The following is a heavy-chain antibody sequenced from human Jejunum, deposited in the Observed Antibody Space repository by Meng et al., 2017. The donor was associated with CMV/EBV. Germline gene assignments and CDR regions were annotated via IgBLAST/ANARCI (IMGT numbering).Heavy chain of an antibody. CDR2: LYSDGTT. CDR3: AKSPGYSYGEHGYFDL. J-gene: IGHJ4*02. V-gene: IGHV3-53*01. CDR1: GFTVSTNY. Sequence: VAVAGGSFGPGGSRGLSLPASGFTVSTNYMSWARQAPGKGLGWVSVLYSDGTTVYADSVKGRFTISRDISKNALFLQLNSVTAEDTAVYYCAKSPGYSYGEHGYFDLWGQGSLVTVSS. D-gene: IGHD5-18*01.